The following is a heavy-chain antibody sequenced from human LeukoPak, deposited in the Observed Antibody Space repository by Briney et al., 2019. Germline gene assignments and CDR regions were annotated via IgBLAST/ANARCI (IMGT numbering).Heavy chain of an antibody. CDR3: AIFNWNERFDP. CDR2: IYYSGST. J-gene: IGHJ5*02. V-gene: IGHV4-59*01. CDR1: GGSISSSY. D-gene: IGHD1-1*01. Sequence: SETLSLTCTVSGGSISSSYWSWIRQPPGKGLEWIGYIYYSGSTNYNPSLKSRVTISVDTSKNQFSLKVSSVTAADTAVYYCAIFNWNERFDPWGQGTLVTVSS.